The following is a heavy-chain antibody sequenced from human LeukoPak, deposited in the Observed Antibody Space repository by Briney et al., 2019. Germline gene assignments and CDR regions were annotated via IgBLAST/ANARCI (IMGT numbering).Heavy chain of an antibody. V-gene: IGHV3-30*02. Sequence: PGGSLRLSCAASGFTFSSYGMHWVRQAPGKGLEWVAFIRYDGSNKYYADSVKGRFTISRDNSKNTLYLQMNSLRAEDMAVYYCAKECRIQLWEYFDYWGQGTLVTVSS. CDR2: IRYDGSNK. D-gene: IGHD5-18*01. CDR3: AKECRIQLWEYFDY. CDR1: GFTFSSYG. J-gene: IGHJ4*02.